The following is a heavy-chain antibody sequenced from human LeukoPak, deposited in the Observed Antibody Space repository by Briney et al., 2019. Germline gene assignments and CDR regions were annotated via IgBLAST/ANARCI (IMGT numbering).Heavy chain of an antibody. CDR1: GGSITSGQYY. CDR3: ARPVYGGDSGGYWFDP. J-gene: IGHJ5*02. CDR2: VYYTGIT. D-gene: IGHD4-23*01. Sequence: PSETLSLTCTVSGGSITSGQYYWAWIRQPPGKGLEWIGSVYYTGITYSNPSLNSRVVMSVDTSKNQFSVKLHSVTASDTAVYFCARPVYGGDSGGYWFDPWGQGTLVTVSS. V-gene: IGHV4-39*01.